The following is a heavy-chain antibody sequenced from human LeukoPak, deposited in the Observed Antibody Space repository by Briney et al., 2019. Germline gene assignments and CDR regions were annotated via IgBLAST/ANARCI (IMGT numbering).Heavy chain of an antibody. CDR2: IYYSGST. J-gene: IGHJ4*02. CDR1: GGSISSYY. V-gene: IGHV4-59*12. D-gene: IGHD4-17*01. CDR3: ARASHDYGDYSHFDY. Sequence: SETLSLTCTVSGGSISSYYWSWIRQPPGKGLEWIGYIYYSGSTNYNPSLRSRVAIAVDKSKNQFSLKLSSVTAADTAVYYCARASHDYGDYSHFDYWGQGTLVTVSS.